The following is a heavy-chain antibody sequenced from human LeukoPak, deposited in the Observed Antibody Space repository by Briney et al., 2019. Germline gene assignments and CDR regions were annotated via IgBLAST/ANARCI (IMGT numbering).Heavy chain of an antibody. CDR2: ISYDGCNK. V-gene: IGHV3-30*18. Sequence: GRSLRLSCAASGFTFSSYGMHWVRQAPGKGLEWVAVISYDGCNKYYADSVKGRFTISRDNSKNTLYLQMNSLRAEDTAVYYCAKARYRAAAGLDYWGQGTLVTVSS. D-gene: IGHD6-13*01. CDR1: GFTFSSYG. CDR3: AKARYRAAAGLDY. J-gene: IGHJ4*02.